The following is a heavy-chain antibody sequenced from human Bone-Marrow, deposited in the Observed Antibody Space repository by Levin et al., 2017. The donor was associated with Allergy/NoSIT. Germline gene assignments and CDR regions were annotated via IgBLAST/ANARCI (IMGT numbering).Heavy chain of an antibody. CDR2: IYYSGST. D-gene: IGHD2-2*01. CDR1: GDSISIGDSY. J-gene: IGHJ5*02. V-gene: IGHV4-31*03. CDR3: ARERGLCSSSSCYLGRFDP. Sequence: SETLSLTCTVSGDSISIGDSYWSWIRQHPGKGLEWIGYIYYSGSTFYNPSLKSRVTISLDTSKNHFSLRLSSVNAADTAVYYCARERGLCSSSSCYLGRFDPWGQGTLVTVSS.